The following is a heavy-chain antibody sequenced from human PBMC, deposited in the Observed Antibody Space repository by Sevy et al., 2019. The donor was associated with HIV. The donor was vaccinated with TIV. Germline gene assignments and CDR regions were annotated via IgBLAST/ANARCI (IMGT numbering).Heavy chain of an antibody. J-gene: IGHJ4*02. CDR1: GFTFSISA. CDR3: VKAIAKDGSF. V-gene: IGHV3-23*01. CDR2: ISGSGNSA. Sequence: GGSLRLSCAASGFTFSISAMTWVRQAPGKGLEWVSVISGSGNSAYYADSVKGRFTISRDNARNLVFLQMSSLRVDDSALYYCVKAIAKDGSFWGQGTLVTVSS. D-gene: IGHD6-13*01.